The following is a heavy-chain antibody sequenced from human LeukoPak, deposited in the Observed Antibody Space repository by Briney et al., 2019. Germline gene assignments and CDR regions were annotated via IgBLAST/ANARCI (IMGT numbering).Heavy chain of an antibody. J-gene: IGHJ3*02. V-gene: IGHV1-24*01. CDR3: ATDRVGASAFDI. CDR1: GYTFTSYG. CDR2: FDPEDGET. Sequence: ASVKVSCKASGYTFTSYGISWVRQAPGQGLEWMGGFDPEDGETIYAQKFQGRVTMTEDTSTDTAYKELSSLRSEDTAVYYCATDRVGASAFDIWGQGTMVTVSS. D-gene: IGHD1-26*01.